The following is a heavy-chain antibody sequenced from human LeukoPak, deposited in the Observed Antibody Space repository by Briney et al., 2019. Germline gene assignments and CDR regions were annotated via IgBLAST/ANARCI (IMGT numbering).Heavy chain of an antibody. CDR1: GFTFSSYS. CDR3: ARRLASGWYGMDV. V-gene: IGHV3-21*01. Sequence: GGSLRLSCAASGFTFSSYSMNWVRQAPGKGLGWVSSISSSRSYIFYADSVKGRFTISRDNAKNSLYLQMNSLRAEDTAVYYCARRLASGWYGMDVWGQGTTVTVSS. J-gene: IGHJ6*02. CDR2: ISSSRSYI. D-gene: IGHD6-19*01.